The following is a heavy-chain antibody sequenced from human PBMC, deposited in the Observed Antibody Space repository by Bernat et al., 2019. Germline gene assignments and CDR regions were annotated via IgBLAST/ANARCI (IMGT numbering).Heavy chain of an antibody. CDR1: KFTFSSYG. V-gene: IGHV3-33*01. J-gene: IGHJ6*02. D-gene: IGHD4-17*01. CDR3: ARVSLYGAPASAMYV. CDR2: IWHDGSNE. Sequence: QVQLVESGGGVVQTERSQRLSCEASKFTFSSYGMHWVRQAPGKGLEWVAVIWHDGSNENYADSVKGRFTISRDNSKNTLYLQMNNLRAEDTAVYYCARVSLYGAPASAMYVWGQGTTVTVSS.